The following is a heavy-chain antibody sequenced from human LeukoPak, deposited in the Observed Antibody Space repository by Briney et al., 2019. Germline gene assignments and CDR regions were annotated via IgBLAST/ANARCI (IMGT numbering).Heavy chain of an antibody. CDR2: INRKTDGGTT. J-gene: IGHJ4*02. V-gene: IGHV3-15*01. CDR1: GLTFSNAW. CDR3: TTPYYDFWTGGDY. D-gene: IGHD3-3*01. Sequence: GGSLRLSCAASGLTFSNAWMSWVRQAPGKGLEWVGRINRKTDGGTTDYAAPVTGRFTISRHDSKNTLYLQMNSRKTEDTAVYYCTTPYYDFWTGGDYWGQGALVTVSS.